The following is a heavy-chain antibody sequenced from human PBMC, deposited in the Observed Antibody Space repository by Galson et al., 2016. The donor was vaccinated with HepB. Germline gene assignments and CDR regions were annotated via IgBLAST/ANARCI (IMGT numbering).Heavy chain of an antibody. Sequence: SLRLSCAVSGGTFSNYWVRWVRQAPGKGLEWLANIKGDGSEKNYVDSVKGRFDISRDNAKNSLSLQMNGLRTEDTALYYCTGSTGWLPEHWGQGSLVTVSS. CDR3: TGSTGWLPEH. CDR1: GGTFSNYW. D-gene: IGHD3-22*01. V-gene: IGHV3-7*03. J-gene: IGHJ4*02. CDR2: IKGDGSEK.